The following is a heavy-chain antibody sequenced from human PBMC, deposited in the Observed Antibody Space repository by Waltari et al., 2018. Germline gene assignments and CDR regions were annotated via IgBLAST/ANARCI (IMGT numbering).Heavy chain of an antibody. D-gene: IGHD4-4*01. CDR2: MNRGANI. J-gene: IGHJ4*02. Sequence: EVRLVESGGGLVQPGETLTLSCAASGFDSSNHWMSWVRQFPGKGPMWVAGMNRGANIGYDDSGRGRCTIFRDSSTNTLSLQMRSLTVEDTALYYCVRGPSVDDSNPVPFDLWGQGTLVTVSS. CDR3: VRGPSVDDSNPVPFDL. V-gene: IGHV3-74*01. CDR1: GFDSSNHW.